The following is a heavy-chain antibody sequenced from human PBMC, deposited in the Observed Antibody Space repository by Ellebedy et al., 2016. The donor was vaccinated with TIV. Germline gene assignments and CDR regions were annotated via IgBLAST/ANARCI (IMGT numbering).Heavy chain of an antibody. Sequence: SEPLSLTXTVSGGSISSYYWSWIPQPPGKGLEWIGYIYYSGSTNYNPSLKSRVTISVDTSKNQFSLKLSSVTAADTAVYYCARDVGEYGSGGSCYRVEWYGMDVWGQGTTVTVSS. CDR1: GGSISSYY. CDR3: ARDVGEYGSGGSCYRVEWYGMDV. D-gene: IGHD2-15*01. J-gene: IGHJ6*02. CDR2: IYYSGST. V-gene: IGHV4-59*01.